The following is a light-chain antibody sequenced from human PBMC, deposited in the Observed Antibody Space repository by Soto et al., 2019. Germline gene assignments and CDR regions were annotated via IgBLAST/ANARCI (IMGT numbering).Light chain of an antibody. CDR1: QRISTW. J-gene: IGKJ1*01. CDR3: QQYNSYWT. V-gene: IGKV1-5*03. Sequence: DIQMTQSPSTLSASVGDRVPITFRASQRISTWLAWYQQKPGKAPKLLIYKASTLEGGVPSRFSGSGSGTEFTLTISSLQPDDFATYYCQQYNSYWTFGQGTKVDIK. CDR2: KAS.